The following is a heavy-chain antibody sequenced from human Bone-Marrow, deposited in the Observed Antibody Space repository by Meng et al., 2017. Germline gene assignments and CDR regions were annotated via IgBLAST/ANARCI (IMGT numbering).Heavy chain of an antibody. J-gene: IGHJ6*02. D-gene: IGHD6-13*01. V-gene: IGHV4-34*01. CDR1: GGSFSGYY. CDR3: ARTPRIAVGVIHGMDV. Sequence: ESLKISCAVYGGSFSGYYWSWIRQRPGKGLEWIGEINHSGSTNYNPSLKSRVTISVDTSKNQFSLKLSSVTAADTAVYYCARTPRIAVGVIHGMDVWGQGTTVTVSS. CDR2: INHSGST.